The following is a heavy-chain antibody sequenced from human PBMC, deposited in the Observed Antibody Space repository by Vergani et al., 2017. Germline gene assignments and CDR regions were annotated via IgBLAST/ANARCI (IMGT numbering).Heavy chain of an antibody. J-gene: IGHJ4*02. Sequence: QVQLVQSGAEVKKPGSSVKVSCKASGGTFSSYAISWVRQAPGQGLEWMGGIIPIFGTANYAQKFQGRVTITADESTSTAYMELSSLRSEDTAVYYCAIEFTINYYDSSGYLSYFDYWGQGTLVTVSS. D-gene: IGHD3-22*01. CDR2: IIPIFGTA. CDR1: GGTFSSYA. CDR3: AIEFTINYYDSSGYLSYFDY. V-gene: IGHV1-69*01.